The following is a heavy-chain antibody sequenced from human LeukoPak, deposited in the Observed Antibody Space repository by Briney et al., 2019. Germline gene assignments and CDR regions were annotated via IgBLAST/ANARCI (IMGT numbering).Heavy chain of an antibody. V-gene: IGHV1-24*01. Sequence: ASVKVSCKASGYSLNELSMHWVRQAPGKGLEWMGSFDPEDNGTIYAQKLQGRVTMTEDTSTDTAYMELRSLRSDDTAVYYCATRPSHYDNNEGRFHYWGQGTLVIVSS. CDR2: FDPEDNGT. D-gene: IGHD3-16*01. CDR1: GYSLNELS. CDR3: ATRPSHYDNNEGRFHY. J-gene: IGHJ1*01.